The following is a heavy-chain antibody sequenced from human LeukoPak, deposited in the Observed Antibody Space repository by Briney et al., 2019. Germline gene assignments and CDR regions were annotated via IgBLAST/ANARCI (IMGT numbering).Heavy chain of an antibody. V-gene: IGHV1-69*13. CDR2: IIPIFSRA. D-gene: IGHD3-22*01. Sequence: ASGKVSCKVSGTTFGLSAISWVRQAPGQGLQLMGGIIPIFSRADYAQRFQDRITISWYASTGTDYMELRRLTFDDTAVYYCARVGPPRRDHYYPSSGDYLPVFEIWGHGTMVTVSS. CDR1: GTTFGLSA. CDR3: ARVGPPRRDHYYPSSGDYLPVFEI. J-gene: IGHJ3*02.